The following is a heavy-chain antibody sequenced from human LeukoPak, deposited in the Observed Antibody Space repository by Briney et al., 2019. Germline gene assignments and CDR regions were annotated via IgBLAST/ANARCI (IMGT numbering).Heavy chain of an antibody. V-gene: IGHV3-23*01. CDR2: ISGSGGST. J-gene: IGHJ4*02. CDR3: AKEQGLRFLDSLDY. CDR1: GLSVSRQA. Sequence: GGSLRPSCRADGLSVSRQAMGWVRQAAGKGLGWVSTISGSGGSTYYTDSVKGRFTISRDNSKNTLYLQMTSLRAEDTAVYYCAKEQGLRFLDSLDYWGQGTLVTVSS. D-gene: IGHD3-3*01.